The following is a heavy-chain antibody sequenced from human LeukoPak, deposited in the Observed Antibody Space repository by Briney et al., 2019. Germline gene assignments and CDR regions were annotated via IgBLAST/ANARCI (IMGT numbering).Heavy chain of an antibody. V-gene: IGHV1-24*01. J-gene: IGHJ4*02. Sequence: ASVKVSCKVSGYTLTELSMHWVRQAPGKGLEWMGGFDPEDGETIYAQKFQGRVTMTEDTSTDTAYMELSSLRSEDTAVYYCATGGITMVQGVLYYFDYWGQGTLVTVSS. CDR1: GYTLTELS. CDR2: FDPEDGET. CDR3: ATGGITMVQGVLYYFDY. D-gene: IGHD3-10*01.